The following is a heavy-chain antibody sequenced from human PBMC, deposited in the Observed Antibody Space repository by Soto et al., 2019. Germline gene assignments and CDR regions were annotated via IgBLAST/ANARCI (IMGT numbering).Heavy chain of an antibody. CDR2: IYYSGST. CDR1: GGSVSSGSYC. Sequence: SETLSLTCTVSGGSVSSGSYCWTWIRQPPGKGLDWIGCIYYSGSTSYNPSLKSRVTISVDTSKNQFSLKLTSVTAADTATYYCARARGADRPNWFDPWGQGTPVTVSS. D-gene: IGHD3-10*01. V-gene: IGHV4-61*01. CDR3: ARARGADRPNWFDP. J-gene: IGHJ5*02.